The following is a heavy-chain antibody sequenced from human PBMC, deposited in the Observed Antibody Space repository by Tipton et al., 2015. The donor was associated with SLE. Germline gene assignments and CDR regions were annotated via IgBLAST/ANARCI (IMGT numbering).Heavy chain of an antibody. D-gene: IGHD4-11*01. V-gene: IGHV4-4*07. CDR1: GGSISSYY. CDR2: IYISGST. J-gene: IGHJ2*01. Sequence: TLSLTCTVSGGSISSYYWSWIRQPAGKGLEWIGRIYISGSTNYSPSLKSRVTMSVDTSKNHFSLKLISVTAADTAVYYCAREFLNPVTTVHYYFDLWGRGTLVTVSS. CDR3: AREFLNPVTTVHYYFDL.